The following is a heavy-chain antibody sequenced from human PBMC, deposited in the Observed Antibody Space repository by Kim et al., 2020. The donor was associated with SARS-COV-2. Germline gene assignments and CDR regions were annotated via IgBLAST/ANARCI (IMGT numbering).Heavy chain of an antibody. CDR3: SRDDTSVRGRKFYYYMDV. CDR2: IRSQDYGATT. J-gene: IGHJ6*03. V-gene: IGHV3-49*04. D-gene: IGHD3-10*01. Sequence: GGSLRLSCGGSGFTFGDYALSWVRQAPGKGLEWVGSIRSQDYGATTEYAASVKGRFTISRDDSKGTVYLQMHSLTTEDTAVYFCSRDDTSVRGRKFYYYMDVWGKGTTVAVSS. CDR1: GFTFGDYA.